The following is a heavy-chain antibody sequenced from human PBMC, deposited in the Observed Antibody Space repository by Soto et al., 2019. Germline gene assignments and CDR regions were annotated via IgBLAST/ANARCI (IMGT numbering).Heavy chain of an antibody. CDR1: NGSISSRSSY. D-gene: IGHD4-17*01. CDR3: GGQDYGAKGYYFEN. Sequence: QLQLQESGSGLVKPSETLSLTCIVSNGSISSRSSYWGWIRQTPGKGLEWIGSIYYIGHTYYNPSLKSRVTISIDTSKAQFSLKMTSVTAADTAVYFCGGQDYGAKGYYFENWCQGALVTVSS. V-gene: IGHV4-39*01. CDR2: IYYIGHT. J-gene: IGHJ4*02.